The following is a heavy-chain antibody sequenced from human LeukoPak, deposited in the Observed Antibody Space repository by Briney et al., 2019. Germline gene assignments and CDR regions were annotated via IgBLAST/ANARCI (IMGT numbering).Heavy chain of an antibody. D-gene: IGHD6-6*01. CDR3: ARLGSNGIAYSSSYFDY. J-gene: IGHJ4*02. CDR1: GYSFTSYW. V-gene: IGHV5-51*01. CDR2: IYPGDSDT. Sequence: GESLKISCKGSGYSFTSYWIGWVRQMPGKGLEWMGIIYPGDSDTRYSPSFQGQVTISADKSISTASLQWNSLKASDTAMYYCARLGSNGIAYSSSYFDYWGQGTLVTVSS.